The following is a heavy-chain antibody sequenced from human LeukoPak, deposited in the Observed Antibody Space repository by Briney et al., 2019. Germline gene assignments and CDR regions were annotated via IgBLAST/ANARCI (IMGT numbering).Heavy chain of an antibody. CDR3: ARGSPIAVAGNYYYYYMDV. D-gene: IGHD6-19*01. Sequence: QPGGSLRLSCAASGFTFDDYGMSWVRQAPGKGLEWVSGINWNGGSTGYADSVKGRFTISRDNAKNSLYLQMNSLRAEDTALYYCARGSPIAVAGNYYYYYMDVWGKGTTVTVSS. CDR1: GFTFDDYG. V-gene: IGHV3-20*04. CDR2: INWNGGST. J-gene: IGHJ6*03.